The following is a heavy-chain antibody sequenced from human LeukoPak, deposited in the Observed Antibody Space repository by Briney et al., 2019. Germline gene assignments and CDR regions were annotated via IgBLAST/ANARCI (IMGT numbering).Heavy chain of an antibody. V-gene: IGHV1-58*01. CDR3: AAGHMRVDYYYGMDV. Sequence: ASVKVSCKASGFTFTSSAVQWVRQARGQCLEWIGWIVVGSGNTNYAQKFQERVTITRDMSTSTAYMELSSLRSEDTAVYYCAAGHMRVDYYYGMDVWGQGTTVTVSS. CDR1: GFTFTSSA. J-gene: IGHJ6*02. D-gene: IGHD2-21*01. CDR2: IVVGSGNT.